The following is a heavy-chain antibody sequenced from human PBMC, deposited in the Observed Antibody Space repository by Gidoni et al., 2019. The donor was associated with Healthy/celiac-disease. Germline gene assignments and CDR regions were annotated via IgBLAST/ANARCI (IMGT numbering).Heavy chain of an antibody. Sequence: FTISRDNAKNSLYLQMNSLRAEDTALYYCAKDTGLLAGIFDYWGQGTLVTVSS. J-gene: IGHJ4*02. V-gene: IGHV3-9*01. D-gene: IGHD3-10*01. CDR3: AKDTGLLAGIFDY.